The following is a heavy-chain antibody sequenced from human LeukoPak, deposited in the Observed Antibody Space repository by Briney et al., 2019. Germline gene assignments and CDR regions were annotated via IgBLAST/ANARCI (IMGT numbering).Heavy chain of an antibody. V-gene: IGHV3-74*01. D-gene: IGHD3-3*02. CDR3: TRRFQNAAFRSSSDDAFDA. J-gene: IGHJ3*01. CDR1: GFTFSKYW. CDR2: INFDGSST. Sequence: SGGSLRLSCAASGFTFSKYWMHWVRQAPGKGLEWVSRINFDGSSTSYADSVKGRFTISRDNAKNTFYVQMNSLRPEDTAVYYCTRRFQNAAFRSSSDDAFDAWGQGTKVIVSA.